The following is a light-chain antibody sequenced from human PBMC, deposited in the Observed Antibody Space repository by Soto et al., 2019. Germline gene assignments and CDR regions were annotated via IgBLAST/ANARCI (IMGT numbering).Light chain of an antibody. CDR1: SSDVGGYNY. V-gene: IGLV2-11*01. J-gene: IGLJ1*01. Sequence: QSALTQPRSVSGSPGQSVTISCTGTSSDVGGYNYVSWYQQHPGKVPKLMIYDVSKWPSGVPDRFSGSKSGNTASLTISGLQAEDEADYYCCSYAGSYTFVFGTGTKLTV. CDR3: CSYAGSYTFV. CDR2: DVS.